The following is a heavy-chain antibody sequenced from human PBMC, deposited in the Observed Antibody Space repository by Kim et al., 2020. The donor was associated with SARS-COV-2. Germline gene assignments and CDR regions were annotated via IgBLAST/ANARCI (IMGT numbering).Heavy chain of an antibody. J-gene: IGHJ4*02. D-gene: IGHD3-3*01. Sequence: GGSLRLSCAASGFTLSYYWVHWVRQAPGKGLVWVSRITSDGSGKNYAESVKGRFTISRDNAKNTVDLQMNSLRAEDTAVYYCARLGVGSTGLDQWGQGTPVTVSS. V-gene: IGHV3-74*01. CDR2: ITSDGSGK. CDR3: ARLGVGSTGLDQ. CDR1: GFTLSYYW.